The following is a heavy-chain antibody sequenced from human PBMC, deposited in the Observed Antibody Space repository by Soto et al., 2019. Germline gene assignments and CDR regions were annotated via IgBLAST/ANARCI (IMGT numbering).Heavy chain of an antibody. J-gene: IGHJ3*02. CDR2: IYYSGST. V-gene: IGHV4-59*01. Sequence: PSETLSLTCTVSGGSISSYYWSWIRQPPGKGLEWIGYIYYSGSTNYNPSLKSRVTISVDTSKNQFSLKLSSVTAADTAVYYCARDSYYDSSGPTLPDAFDIWGQGTMVTVSS. CDR1: GGSISSYY. CDR3: ARDSYYDSSGPTLPDAFDI. D-gene: IGHD3-22*01.